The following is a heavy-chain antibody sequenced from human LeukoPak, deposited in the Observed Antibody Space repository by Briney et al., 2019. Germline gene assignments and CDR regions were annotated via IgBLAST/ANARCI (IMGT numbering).Heavy chain of an antibody. CDR2: IYYSGST. Sequence: SETLSLTCTVSGGSISSYYWSWIRQPPGKGLEWIGYIYYSGSTKYNPSLKSRVTISVDTSKNQFSLKLSSVTAADTAVYYCARPSSSGSLGVWGKGTTVTVSS. J-gene: IGHJ6*04. D-gene: IGHD6-19*01. CDR1: GGSISSYY. V-gene: IGHV4-59*08. CDR3: ARPSSSGSLGV.